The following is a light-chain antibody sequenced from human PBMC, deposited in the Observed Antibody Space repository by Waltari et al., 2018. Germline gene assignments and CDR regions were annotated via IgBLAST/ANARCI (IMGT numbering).Light chain of an antibody. V-gene: IGKV4-1*01. CDR3: QQYYDVPYT. CDR2: WAS. CDR1: QNLFLRSNKKNY. Sequence: DVVMTQSPDSLAVSLGERATINVKSSQNLFLRSNKKNYLVWYQQKPGQPPKVLFFWASTREPGVPDRFSASGSETDFTLTVNGLQAEDVAIYYCQQYYDVPYTFGQGTRLEIK. J-gene: IGKJ2*01.